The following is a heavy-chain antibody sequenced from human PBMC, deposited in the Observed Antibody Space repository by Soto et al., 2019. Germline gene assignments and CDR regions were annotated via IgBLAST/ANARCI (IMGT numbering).Heavy chain of an antibody. D-gene: IGHD2-2*01. CDR1: GFTFSSYA. V-gene: IGHV3-30-3*01. Sequence: GGSLRLSCAASGFTFSSYAMHWVRQAPGKGLEWVAVISYDGSNKYYADSVKGRFTISRDNSKNTLYLQMNSLRAEDTAVYYCARARHSSTRSPFDYWGQGTLVTVSS. J-gene: IGHJ4*02. CDR3: ARARHSSTRSPFDY. CDR2: ISYDGSNK.